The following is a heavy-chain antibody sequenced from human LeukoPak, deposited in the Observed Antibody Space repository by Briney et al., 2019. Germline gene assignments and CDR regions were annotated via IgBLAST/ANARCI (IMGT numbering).Heavy chain of an antibody. V-gene: IGHV4-59*01. Sequence: PSETLSLTCTVSGGSISNYYWSWIRQPPGKGLEWIGYISYSGSTNYNPSLKSRVTTSVDTSKNQFSLKLSSVTAADTAVYYCARYSSDWYFDYWGQGTRVTVSS. J-gene: IGHJ4*02. CDR3: ARYSSDWYFDY. CDR1: GGSISNYY. D-gene: IGHD6-25*01. CDR2: ISYSGST.